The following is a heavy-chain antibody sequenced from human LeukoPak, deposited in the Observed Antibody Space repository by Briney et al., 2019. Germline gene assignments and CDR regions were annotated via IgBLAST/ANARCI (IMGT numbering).Heavy chain of an antibody. J-gene: IGHJ4*02. Sequence: PGGSLRLSCAASGFTFSSYAMSWVRQAPGKGLEWVSAISGSGGSTYYADSVRGRFTISRDNSKNTLYLQMNSLRAEDTAVYYCAKARRFLESQEYFDYWGQGTLVTVSS. CDR2: ISGSGGST. D-gene: IGHD3-3*01. V-gene: IGHV3-23*01. CDR1: GFTFSSYA. CDR3: AKARRFLESQEYFDY.